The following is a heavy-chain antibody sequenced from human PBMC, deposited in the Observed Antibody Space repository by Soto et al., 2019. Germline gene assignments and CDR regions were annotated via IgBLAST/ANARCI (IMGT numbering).Heavy chain of an antibody. Sequence: LRLSCAASGFTFISYGMNWVRQAPGKGLEWVSYISSSSSYTNYADSVKGRFTISRDNAKNSLYLQMNSLRAEDTAVYYCARGPDYGDHSGFDYWGQGTLVTVSS. V-gene: IGHV3-21*05. CDR3: ARGPDYGDHSGFDY. CDR2: ISSSSSYT. CDR1: GFTFISYG. D-gene: IGHD4-17*01. J-gene: IGHJ4*02.